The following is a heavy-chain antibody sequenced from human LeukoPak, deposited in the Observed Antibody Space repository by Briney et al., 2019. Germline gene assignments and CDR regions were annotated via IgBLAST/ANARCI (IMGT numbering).Heavy chain of an antibody. D-gene: IGHD3-10*01. CDR3: ARLSSSRASYFDY. Sequence: GESLRISCKGSGYSFTSYWIGWVRQMPGKGLEWMGIVYPGDSDTRYSPSFQGQVTISADKSISTAYLQWSSLKASDTAMYYCARLSSSRASYFDYWGQGTLVTVSS. J-gene: IGHJ4*02. V-gene: IGHV5-51*01. CDR2: VYPGDSDT. CDR1: GYSFTSYW.